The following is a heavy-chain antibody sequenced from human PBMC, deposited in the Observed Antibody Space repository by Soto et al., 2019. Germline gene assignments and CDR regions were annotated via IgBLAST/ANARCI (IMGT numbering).Heavy chain of an antibody. D-gene: IGHD4-17*01. V-gene: IGHV1-69*02. J-gene: IGHJ5*02. Sequence: SVKVSCKASGGTFSSYTISWVRQAPGQGLEWMGRIIPILGIANYAQKFQGRVTITADKSTSTAYMELSSLRSEDTAVYYCARGGVYGDLYNWFDPWGQGTLVTVSS. CDR1: GGTFSSYT. CDR2: IIPILGIA. CDR3: ARGGVYGDLYNWFDP.